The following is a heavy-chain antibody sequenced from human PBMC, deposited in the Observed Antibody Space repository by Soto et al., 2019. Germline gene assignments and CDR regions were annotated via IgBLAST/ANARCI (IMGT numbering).Heavy chain of an antibody. CDR2: IYPDDSRT. CDR1: EFSFNTYW. D-gene: IGHD4-17*01. J-gene: IGHJ3*02. CDR3: TRDLYYGGNSEDFDI. Sequence: PGESLKISCKGSEFSFNTYWIAWVRQMPGEGLKWMGIIYPDDSRTTYSPSFQGQVTISADKSINTAYLQWSSLKASDTAMYYCTRDLYYGGNSEDFDIWGQGTRVTVS. V-gene: IGHV5-51*01.